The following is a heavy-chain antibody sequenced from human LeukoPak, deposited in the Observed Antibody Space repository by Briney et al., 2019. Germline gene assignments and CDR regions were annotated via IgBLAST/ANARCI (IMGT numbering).Heavy chain of an antibody. CDR1: GFPFGSYG. D-gene: IGHD1-26*01. J-gene: IGHJ4*02. CDR2: IRHDGSAT. CDR3: ARLMIGQAGVGATHLDY. Sequence: GGSRSPSFKASGFPFGSYGMHWSRQAPGKDLDWVTFIRHDGSATYYADSVKGRFTSSRDNSKSTVYLEVNSLRPEDTAVYYCARLMIGQAGVGATHLDYWGQGTLLSVSS. V-gene: IGHV3-30*02.